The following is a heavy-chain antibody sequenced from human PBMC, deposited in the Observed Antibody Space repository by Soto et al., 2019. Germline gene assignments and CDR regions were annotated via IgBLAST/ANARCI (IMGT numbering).Heavy chain of an antibody. CDR3: ASLYCSGGSCYSSRPRGAFDI. V-gene: IGHV1-69*01. J-gene: IGHJ3*02. Sequence: QVQLVQSGAEVKKPGSSVKVSCKASGGTFSSYAISWVRQAPGQGLEWMGGIIPIFGTANYAQKFQGRVTITADESTSTAYKELSSLRSEDTAVYYCASLYCSGGSCYSSRPRGAFDIWGQGTMVTVSS. CDR1: GGTFSSYA. CDR2: IIPIFGTA. D-gene: IGHD2-15*01.